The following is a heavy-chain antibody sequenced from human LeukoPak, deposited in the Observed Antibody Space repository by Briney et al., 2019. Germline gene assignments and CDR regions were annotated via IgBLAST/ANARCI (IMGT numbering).Heavy chain of an antibody. J-gene: IGHJ3*02. Sequence: PGGSLRPSCAASGFTFDDYAMHWVRQAPGKGLEWVSGISWNSGSIGYADSVKGRFTISRDNAKNSLYLQMNSLRAEDTALYYCAKDLGVGLNAFDIWGQGTMVTVSS. CDR1: GFTFDDYA. CDR2: ISWNSGSI. D-gene: IGHD4/OR15-4a*01. V-gene: IGHV3-9*01. CDR3: AKDLGVGLNAFDI.